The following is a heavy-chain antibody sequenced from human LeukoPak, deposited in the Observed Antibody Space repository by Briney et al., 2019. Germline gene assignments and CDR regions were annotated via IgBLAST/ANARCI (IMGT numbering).Heavy chain of an antibody. CDR3: ARQYDSYSYYYLDV. D-gene: IGHD3-3*01. J-gene: IGHJ6*03. CDR1: GYPINNAYY. Sequence: SEILSLTCAVSGYPINNAYYWVWIRQPPGKGLEWIGSLYHPDSTYYNPSLKSRVTMSVDTSRNQFSLKMSFVTAADTAVYYCARQYDSYSYYYLDVWGTGTTVTVSS. V-gene: IGHV4-38-2*01. CDR2: LYHPDST.